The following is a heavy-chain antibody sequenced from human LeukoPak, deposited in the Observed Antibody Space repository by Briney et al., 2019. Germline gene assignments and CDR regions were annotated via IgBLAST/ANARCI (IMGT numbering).Heavy chain of an antibody. CDR2: IYYSGST. V-gene: IGHV4-39*07. CDR1: GGSISSSSYY. J-gene: IGHJ4*02. CDR3: ARRAYYYDSSGYHEGFFDY. D-gene: IGHD3-22*01. Sequence: PSETLSLTCTVSGGSISSSSYYWGWIRQPPGKGLEWIGSIYYSGSTYYNPSLKSRVTISVDTSKNQFSLKLSSVTAADTAVYYCARRAYYYDSSGYHEGFFDYWGQGTLVTVSS.